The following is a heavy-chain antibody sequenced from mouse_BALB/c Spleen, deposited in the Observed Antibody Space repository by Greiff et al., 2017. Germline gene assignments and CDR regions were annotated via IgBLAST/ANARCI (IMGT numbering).Heavy chain of an antibody. D-gene: IGHD1-1*01. CDR1: GYTFTSYW. Sequence: QVQLQQSGAELAKPGASVKMSCKASGYTFTSYWMHWVKQRPGQGLEWIGYINPSTGYTEYNQKFKDKATLTADKSSSTAYMQLSSLTSEDSAVYYCARSRTTVVATKYFDVWGAGTTVTVSS. CDR3: ARSRTTVVATKYFDV. J-gene: IGHJ1*01. V-gene: IGHV1-7*01. CDR2: INPSTGYT.